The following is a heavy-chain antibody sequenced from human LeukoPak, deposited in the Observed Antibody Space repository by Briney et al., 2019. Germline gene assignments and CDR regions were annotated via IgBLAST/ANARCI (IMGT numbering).Heavy chain of an antibody. CDR3: ARSWYNWFDP. J-gene: IGHJ5*02. CDR2: IKQDGSDK. V-gene: IGHV3-7*04. CDR1: GFTFNSFW. Sequence: PGGSLRLSCAASGFTFNSFWMSWVRQAPGKGLEWVANIKQDGSDKYYVDCVKGRFTISRDNAKNSVYLQMNSLRAEDTAVYYCARSWYNWFDPWGQGTLVTVSS.